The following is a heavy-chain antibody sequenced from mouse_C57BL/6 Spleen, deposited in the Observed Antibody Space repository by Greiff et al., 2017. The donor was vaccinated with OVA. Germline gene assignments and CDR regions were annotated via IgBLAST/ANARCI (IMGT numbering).Heavy chain of an antibody. Sequence: QVQLQQPGAELVMPGASVKLSCKASGYTFTSYWMHWVKQRPGQGLEWIGEIDPSDSYTNYNQKFKGKSTLTVDKSSSTAYMQLSSLTSEDSAVYYCARGGLRAMDYWGQGTSVTVSS. CDR1: GYTFTSYW. CDR2: IDPSDSYT. J-gene: IGHJ4*01. V-gene: IGHV1-69*01. CDR3: ARGGLRAMDY. D-gene: IGHD1-1*01.